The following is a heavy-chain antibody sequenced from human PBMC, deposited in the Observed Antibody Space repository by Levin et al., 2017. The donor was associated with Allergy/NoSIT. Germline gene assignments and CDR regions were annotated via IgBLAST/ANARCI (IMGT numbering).Heavy chain of an antibody. J-gene: IGHJ5*02. CDR3: ARGQYVLRYFDWLWGIDP. CDR2: INHSGST. CDR1: GGSFSGYY. D-gene: IGHD3-9*01. V-gene: IGHV4-34*01. Sequence: SQTLSLTCAVYGGSFSGYYWSWIRQPPGKGLEWIGEINHSGSTNYNPSLKSRVTISVDTSKNQFSLKLSSVTAADTAVYYCARGQYVLRYFDWLWGIDPWGQGTLVTVSS.